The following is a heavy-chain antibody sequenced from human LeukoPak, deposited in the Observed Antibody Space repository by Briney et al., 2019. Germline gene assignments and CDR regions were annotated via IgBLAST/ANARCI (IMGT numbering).Heavy chain of an antibody. Sequence: GGSLRLSCAASGFTFDDYAMHWVRQAPGEGLEWVSLISGDGGSTYYADSVKGRFTISRDNSKNSLYLQMNSLRTEDTALYYCAKDTLPQNGRIRITMVRGGSGMDVWGQGTTVTVSS. J-gene: IGHJ6*02. V-gene: IGHV3-43*02. D-gene: IGHD3-10*01. CDR2: ISGDGGST. CDR3: AKDTLPQNGRIRITMVRGGSGMDV. CDR1: GFTFDDYA.